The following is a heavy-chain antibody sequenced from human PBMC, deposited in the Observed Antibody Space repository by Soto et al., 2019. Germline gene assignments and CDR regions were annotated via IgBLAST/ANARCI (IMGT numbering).Heavy chain of an antibody. J-gene: IGHJ6*02. CDR2: IYRSGST. CDR1: GYSISSGYY. CDR3: ARAGSSWKGDYYYGMDV. V-gene: IGHV4-38-2*01. D-gene: IGHD6-13*01. Sequence: PSETLSLTCAVSGYSISSGYYWGWIRQPPGKGLEWIGSIYRSGSTYYNPSLKSRVTISVDTSKNQFSLKLSSVTAADTAVYYCARAGSSWKGDYYYGMDVWGQGTTVTVSS.